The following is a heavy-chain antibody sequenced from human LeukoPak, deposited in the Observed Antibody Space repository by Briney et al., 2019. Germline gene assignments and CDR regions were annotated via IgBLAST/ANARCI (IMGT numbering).Heavy chain of an antibody. J-gene: IGHJ6*03. CDR1: GGSISSYY. CDR3: AKEDIVVVPAAHHYYYYYMDV. D-gene: IGHD2-2*01. V-gene: IGHV4-4*07. CDR2: IYTSGST. Sequence: PSETLSLTCTVSGGSISSYYWSWIRQPAGKGLEWIGRIYTSGSTNYNPSLKSRVTMSVDTSKNQFSLKLSSVTAADTAVYYCAKEDIVVVPAAHHYYYYYMDVWGKGTTVTISS.